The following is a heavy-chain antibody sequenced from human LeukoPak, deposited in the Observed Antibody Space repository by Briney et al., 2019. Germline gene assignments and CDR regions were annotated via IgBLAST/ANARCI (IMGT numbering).Heavy chain of an antibody. Sequence: GGSLRLSCAASGFPFASYAMSWVRQTPGKGLEGVSHIIGSVASTFYADSVKGRFTISRDNTKNTLYLQMNSLRAADTAVYFCAKGGYDYVEVGYFDYWGQGTLVTVSS. CDR3: AKGGYDYVEVGYFDY. CDR2: IIGSVAST. CDR1: GFPFASYA. J-gene: IGHJ4*02. D-gene: IGHD5-12*01. V-gene: IGHV3-23*01.